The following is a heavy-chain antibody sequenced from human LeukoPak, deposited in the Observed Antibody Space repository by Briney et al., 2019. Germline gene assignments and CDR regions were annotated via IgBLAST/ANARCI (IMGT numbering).Heavy chain of an antibody. V-gene: IGHV4-38-2*02. J-gene: IGHJ3*01. CDR2: IYHSAST. CDR3: ARISSSNWYNERGAFDV. D-gene: IGHD6-13*01. CDR1: GYSISSGYY. Sequence: SETLSLTCTVSGYSISSGYYWGWIRQPPGTGLEWIGSIYHSASTYYNPSLKSRVTISVDTSKNQFSLKLRSVTAADTAVYYCARISSSNWYNERGAFDVWGQGTMVTVSS.